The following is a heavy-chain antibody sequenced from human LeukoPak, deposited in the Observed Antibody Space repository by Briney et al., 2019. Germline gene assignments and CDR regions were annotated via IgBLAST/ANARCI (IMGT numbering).Heavy chain of an antibody. CDR2: IYPGDSDT. J-gene: IGHJ4*02. V-gene: IGHV5-51*01. CDR3: ARHLFAYCGGDCYSAIGY. D-gene: IGHD2-21*02. Sequence: GESLKISCKGSGYSFTSYWIGWVRQMPGKGLEWMGIIYPGDSDTRCSPSFQGQVTISADKSISTAYLQWSSLKASDTAMYYCARHLFAYCGGDCYSAIGYWGQGTLVTVSS. CDR1: GYSFTSYW.